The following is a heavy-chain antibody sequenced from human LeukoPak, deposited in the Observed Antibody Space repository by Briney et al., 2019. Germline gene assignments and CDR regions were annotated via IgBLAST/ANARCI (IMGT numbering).Heavy chain of an antibody. V-gene: IGHV3-53*01. CDR1: GFTVSNDY. D-gene: IGHD3-22*01. CDR3: ARGGYYDTSGHYYVGYFQL. J-gene: IGHJ1*01. Sequence: GGSLRLSCAASGFTVSNDYMSWVRQAPGKGLEWVSVIYSGGTTYYADSVKGRFTISRDNSKNTLSLQMNSLRAEDTAVYYCARGGYYDTSGHYYVGYFQLWGQGTLVTVSS. CDR2: IYSGGTT.